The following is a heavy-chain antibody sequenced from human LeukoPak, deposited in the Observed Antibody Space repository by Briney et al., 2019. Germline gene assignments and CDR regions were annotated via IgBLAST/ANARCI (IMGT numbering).Heavy chain of an antibody. CDR2: ISGSGGST. Sequence: GGSLRLSCAASGFTFSSYGMSWVRQAPGKGLECVSSISGSGGSTNHADSVKGRFTISRDNSKNTLYLQMNSLRAEDTAVYYCARARTTRGFDYWGQGTLVTVSS. CDR1: GFTFSSYG. D-gene: IGHD4-17*01. CDR3: ARARTTRGFDY. J-gene: IGHJ4*02. V-gene: IGHV3-23*01.